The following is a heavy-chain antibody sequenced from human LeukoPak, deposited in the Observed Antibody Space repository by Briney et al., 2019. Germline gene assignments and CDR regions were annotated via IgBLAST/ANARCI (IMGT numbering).Heavy chain of an antibody. V-gene: IGHV3-30*02. D-gene: IGHD3-22*01. CDR2: IRYDGSNK. Sequence: PGGSLRLSCAASGFTFSSYGMHWVRQAPGKGLEWVAFIRYDGSNKYYADSVKGRFTISRDNSKNTLYLQMNSLRAEDTAVYYCAKDPRKSVGYYDNSGSGYWGQGTLVTVSS. J-gene: IGHJ4*02. CDR3: AKDPRKSVGYYDNSGSGY. CDR1: GFTFSSYG.